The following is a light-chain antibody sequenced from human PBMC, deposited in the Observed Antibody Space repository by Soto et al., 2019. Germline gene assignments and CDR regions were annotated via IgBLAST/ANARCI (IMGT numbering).Light chain of an antibody. CDR1: SSDVGGYNY. J-gene: IGLJ1*01. CDR3: SSYTSSSTQV. V-gene: IGLV2-14*01. Sequence: QSALTQPASVSGSPGQSITISCTGTSSDVGGYNYVSWYQQHPGKAPKLMIYDVSNRPSGVSNRFSGSKSGNTASLTISGLLAEDEAAYYCSSYTSSSTQVFGTGTKLTVL. CDR2: DVS.